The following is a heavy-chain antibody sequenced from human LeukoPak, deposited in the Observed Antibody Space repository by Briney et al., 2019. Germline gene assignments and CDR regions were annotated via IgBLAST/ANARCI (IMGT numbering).Heavy chain of an antibody. V-gene: IGHV1-18*04. CDR3: ARYVYCSGGSCYINYYGMDD. Sequence: ASVKVSCKASGYTFTSYGISWVRQAPGQGLEWMGWISAYNGNTNYAQKLQGRVTMTTDTSTSTAYMELRSLRSDDTAVYYCARYVYCSGGSCYINYYGMDDWGKGTTVTVSS. CDR2: ISAYNGNT. J-gene: IGHJ6*04. D-gene: IGHD2-15*01. CDR1: GYTFTSYG.